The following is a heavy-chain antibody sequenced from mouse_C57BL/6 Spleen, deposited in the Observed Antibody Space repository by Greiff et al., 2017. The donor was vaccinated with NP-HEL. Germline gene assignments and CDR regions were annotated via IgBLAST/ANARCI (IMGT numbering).Heavy chain of an antibody. V-gene: IGHV1-82*01. D-gene: IGHD3-2*02. Sequence: VQLQQSGPELVKPGASVKISCKASGYAFSSSWMNWVKQRPGKGLEWIGRIYPGDGDTNYNGKFKGKATLTADKSSSTAYMQLSSLTSEDSAVYFCATSSGLTPYWGQGTTLTVSS. J-gene: IGHJ2*01. CDR2: IYPGDGDT. CDR3: ATSSGLTPY. CDR1: GYAFSSSW.